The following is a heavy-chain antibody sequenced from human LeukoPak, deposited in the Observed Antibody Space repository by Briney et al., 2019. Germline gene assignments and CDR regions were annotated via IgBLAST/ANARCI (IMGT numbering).Heavy chain of an antibody. Sequence: ASVKVSCKASGYTFTSYDINWVRQATGQGLEWMGWMNPKSGNTGYAQKFQGRVIMTRNTSISTAYMELSSLRSEDTAVYYCARVVWSGYGVNWFDPWGQGTLVTVSS. CDR1: GYTFTSYD. V-gene: IGHV1-8*01. D-gene: IGHD3-3*01. CDR3: ARVVWSGYGVNWFDP. CDR2: MNPKSGNT. J-gene: IGHJ5*02.